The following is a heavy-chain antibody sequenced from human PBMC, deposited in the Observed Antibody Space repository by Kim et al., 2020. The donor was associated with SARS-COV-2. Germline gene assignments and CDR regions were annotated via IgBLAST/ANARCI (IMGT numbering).Heavy chain of an antibody. D-gene: IGHD4-17*01. J-gene: IGHJ6*02. CDR3: ARDPFYGDYVEGYYYGMDV. CDR2: ISYDGSNK. CDR1: GFTFSSYA. Sequence: GGSLRLSCAASGFTFSSYAMHWVRQAPGKGLEWVAVISYDGSNKYYADSVKGRFTISRDNSKNTLYLQMNSLRAEDTAVYYCARDPFYGDYVEGYYYGMDVWGQGTTVTVSS. V-gene: IGHV3-30*04.